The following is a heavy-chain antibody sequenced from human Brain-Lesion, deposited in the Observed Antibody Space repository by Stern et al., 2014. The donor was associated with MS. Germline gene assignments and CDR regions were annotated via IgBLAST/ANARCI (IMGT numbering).Heavy chain of an antibody. J-gene: IGHJ6*02. Sequence: QVQLVQSGPGLVKPSQTLSLSCTVSGGSISSGGYYWSWIRQPAGKGLEWIGRIFNSGSTSYNPSPKSGVTISIDPSKNQFSLRLNSMTAADTAVYYCARGRVVPGFQYYATDVWGQGTTVIVSS. CDR1: GGSISSGGYY. CDR3: ARGRVVPGFQYYATDV. CDR2: IFNSGST. D-gene: IGHD2-2*01. V-gene: IGHV4-61*02.